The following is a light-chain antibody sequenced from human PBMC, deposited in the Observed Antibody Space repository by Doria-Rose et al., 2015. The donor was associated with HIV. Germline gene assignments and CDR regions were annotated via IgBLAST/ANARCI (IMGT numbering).Light chain of an antibody. CDR3: QQYNSYSPYT. J-gene: IGKJ2*01. V-gene: IGKV1-5*03. CDR2: KAS. Sequence: VGYRVTITCRARQIMYNSLAWYQRKPGKAPTLLIYKASSLESGVPSRFSGSGSGREFTLTISCLQPDDFATYYCQQYNSYSPYTFGQGTKQEIK. CDR1: QIMYNS.